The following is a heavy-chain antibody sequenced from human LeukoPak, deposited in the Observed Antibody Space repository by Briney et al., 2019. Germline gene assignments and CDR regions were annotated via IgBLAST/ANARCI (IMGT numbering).Heavy chain of an antibody. V-gene: IGHV4-59*01. Sequence: PSETLCLTCTVSGGSISSYYWSWIRQPPGKGLEWIGYIYYSGSTNYNPSLKSRVTISVDTSKNQFSLKLISVTAADTAVYYCARVSTDNNWGVTSYYMDVWGKGTTVTVSS. CDR2: IYYSGST. D-gene: IGHD7-27*01. J-gene: IGHJ6*03. CDR3: ARVSTDNNWGVTSYYMDV. CDR1: GGSISSYY.